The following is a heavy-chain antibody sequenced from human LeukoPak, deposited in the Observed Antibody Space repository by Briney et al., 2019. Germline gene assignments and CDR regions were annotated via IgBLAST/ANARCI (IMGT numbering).Heavy chain of an antibody. CDR3: ARSMTGSGSYYPYFDY. D-gene: IGHD3-10*01. V-gene: IGHV3-7*04. CDR2: TKQDGNEK. J-gene: IGHJ4*02. CDR1: GFTFNSYW. Sequence: PGGSLRLSCVASGFTFNSYWMSWVRQAPGKGLEWVANTKQDGNEKYYVDSVAGRFTISRDNAKNSLYLQMNSLRAEDTAVYYCARSMTGSGSYYPYFDYRGQGTLVTVSS.